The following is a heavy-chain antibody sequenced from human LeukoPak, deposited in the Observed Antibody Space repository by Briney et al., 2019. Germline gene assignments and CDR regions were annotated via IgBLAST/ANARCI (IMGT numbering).Heavy chain of an antibody. CDR3: ARGRGYDFWSGYSNYYYGMDV. V-gene: IGHV4-34*01. CDR2: INHSGRT. J-gene: IGHJ6*02. D-gene: IGHD3-3*01. CDR1: GGSFSGYY. Sequence: PSETLSLTCAVYGGSFSGYYWSWIRQPPGKGLEWIGEINHSGRTNYNPSLKSRVTISVDTSKNQFSLKLSSVTAADTAVYYCARGRGYDFWSGYSNYYYGMDVWGQGTTVTVSS.